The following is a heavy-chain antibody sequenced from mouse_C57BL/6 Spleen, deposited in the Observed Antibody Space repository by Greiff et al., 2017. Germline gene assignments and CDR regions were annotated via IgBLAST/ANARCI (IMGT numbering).Heavy chain of an antibody. J-gene: IGHJ1*03. CDR2: IDPSDSYT. CDR3: ARPTVDWYFDV. Sequence: VQLQQPGAELVMPGASVKLSCKASGYTFTSYWMHWVKQRPGQGLEWIGEIDPSDSYTNYNQKFKGKSTLTVDKSSSTAYMQLSSLTSEDSAVYYCARPTVDWYFDVWGTGTTVTVSS. V-gene: IGHV1-69*01. D-gene: IGHD1-1*01. CDR1: GYTFTSYW.